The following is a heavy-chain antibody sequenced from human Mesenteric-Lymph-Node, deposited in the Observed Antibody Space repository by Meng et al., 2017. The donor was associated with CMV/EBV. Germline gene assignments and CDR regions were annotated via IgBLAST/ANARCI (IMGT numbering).Heavy chain of an antibody. D-gene: IGHD2-2*01. CDR3: ARGQRIVVVPAARRQFDP. J-gene: IGHJ5*02. CDR2: INHSGST. Sequence: SETLSLTCTVSGGSISSGEYYWSWIRQPPGKGLEWIGEINHSGSTNYNPSLKSRVTISVDTSKNQFSLKLSSVTAADTAVYYCARGQRIVVVPAARRQFDPWGQGTLVTVSS. V-gene: IGHV4-39*07. CDR1: GGSISSGEYY.